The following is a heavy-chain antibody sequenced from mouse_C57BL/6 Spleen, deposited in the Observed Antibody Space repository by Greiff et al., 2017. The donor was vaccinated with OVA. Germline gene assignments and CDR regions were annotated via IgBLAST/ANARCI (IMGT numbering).Heavy chain of an antibody. CDR3: AREGSTVVGREYYFDY. Sequence: QVQLQQPGPELVKPGASVKLSCKASGYTFTSYWMHWVKQRPGQGLEWIGNINPSNGGTNYNEKFKSKATLTVDKSSSTAYMQLSSLTSEDSAVYYCAREGSTVVGREYYFDYWGQGTTLTVSS. CDR1: GYTFTSYW. CDR2: INPSNGGT. D-gene: IGHD1-1*01. V-gene: IGHV1-53*01. J-gene: IGHJ2*01.